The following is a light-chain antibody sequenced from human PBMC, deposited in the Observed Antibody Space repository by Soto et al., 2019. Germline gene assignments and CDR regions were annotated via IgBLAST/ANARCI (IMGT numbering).Light chain of an antibody. Sequence: EIVMTQSPATLSVSPGERATLYCSASQSISNRFAWYRQKPGQAPRVLIYGASTRATGIPARFSGSGSGTEFTLTISSLQSEDFAVYFCQDYNDWPPTWTFGQGTRVEIK. J-gene: IGKJ1*01. CDR1: QSISNR. V-gene: IGKV3-15*01. CDR3: QDYNDWPPTWT. CDR2: GAS.